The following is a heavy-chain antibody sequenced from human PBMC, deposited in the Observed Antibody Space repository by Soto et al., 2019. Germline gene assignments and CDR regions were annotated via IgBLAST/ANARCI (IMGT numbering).Heavy chain of an antibody. D-gene: IGHD6-13*01. CDR3: ATIAAADAYYYYYYGMDV. V-gene: IGHV3-48*02. J-gene: IGHJ6*02. CDR1: GCTFSGYS. Sequence: PGGSLRLAGAASGCTFSGYSRNWVRQAPGRGLEWVSYSGSSSSSIYYADSVRGRFTISRDNANNPLYLQIHSLRDEDTAVYYCATIAAADAYYYYYYGMDVWGQGTTVTVPS. CDR2: SGSSSSSI.